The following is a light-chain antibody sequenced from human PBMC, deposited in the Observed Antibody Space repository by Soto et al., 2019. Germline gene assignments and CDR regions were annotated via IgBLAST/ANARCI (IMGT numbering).Light chain of an antibody. Sequence: DIQMTQSPSPLSASVGDRVDITCRTSQSVSSYLNWYQAKPGKAPKLLIYEASSLESGVPSRFSGSASGTDFTLTISSLQPEYSATYYCQHSYSTPPFTLDPGTSVDI. CDR3: QHSYSTPPFT. CDR1: QSVSSY. J-gene: IGKJ3*01. CDR2: EAS. V-gene: IGKV1-39*01.